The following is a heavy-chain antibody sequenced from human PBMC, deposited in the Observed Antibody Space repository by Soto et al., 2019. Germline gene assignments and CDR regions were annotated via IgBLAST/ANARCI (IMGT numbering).Heavy chain of an antibody. J-gene: IGHJ4*02. CDR2: IYHSGST. V-gene: IGHV4-4*02. CDR1: GGSVSSTNW. Sequence: QVQLQESGPGLVEPSGTLSLTCAVSGGSVSSTNWWSWVRQPPGKGLEWIGEIYHSGSTYYNPSLKSRVTISVDKSKNQFSLRLSSVTAADTAVCFCARDRAVSARGSFDYWGQGTLVTVSS. CDR3: ARDRAVSARGSFDY. D-gene: IGHD6-19*01.